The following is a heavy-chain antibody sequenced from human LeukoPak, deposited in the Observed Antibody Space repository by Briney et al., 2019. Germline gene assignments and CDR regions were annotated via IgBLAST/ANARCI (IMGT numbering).Heavy chain of an antibody. CDR3: ATEGITIFGVVTYYFDY. V-gene: IGHV1-24*01. D-gene: IGHD3-3*01. CDR2: FDPEDGET. CDR1: GCTLTELS. J-gene: IGHJ4*02. Sequence: GASVKVSCKVSGCTLTELSMHWVRQAPGKGLEWMGGFDPEDGETIYAQKFQGRVTMTEDTSTDTAYMELSSLRSEDTAVYYCATEGITIFGVVTYYFDYWGQGTLVTVSS.